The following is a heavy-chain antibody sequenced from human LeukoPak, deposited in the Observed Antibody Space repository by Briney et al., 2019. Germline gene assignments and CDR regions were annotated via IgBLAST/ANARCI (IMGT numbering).Heavy chain of an antibody. J-gene: IGHJ4*02. CDR2: IKHDGSDK. V-gene: IGHV3-7*03. D-gene: IGHD3-10*01. CDR1: GFTFSNYW. CDR3: ASLLSMVRVPKGGYYFDY. Sequence: GGSLRLSCAASGFTFSNYWMSWVRQAPGKGLEWVANIKHDGSDKYYLDSVKGRFTLSRDNAKNSLYLQMNSLRAEDTAVYYCASLLSMVRVPKGGYYFDYWGQGTLVTVSS.